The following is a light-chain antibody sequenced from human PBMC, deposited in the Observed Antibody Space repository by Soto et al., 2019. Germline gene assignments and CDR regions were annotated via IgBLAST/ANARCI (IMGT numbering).Light chain of an antibody. CDR3: SSYAGNNNVI. CDR2: EVS. V-gene: IGLV2-8*01. Sequence: SVLTQPPSASGSPGQSVTISCTGTSSDVGSYRFVSWYQQHPGKAPKLLIYEVSKRPSGVPDRFSASTSGNTASLNVSGLQADDEADYYCSSYAGNNNVIFGGGTKVTVL. J-gene: IGLJ2*01. CDR1: SSDVGSYRF.